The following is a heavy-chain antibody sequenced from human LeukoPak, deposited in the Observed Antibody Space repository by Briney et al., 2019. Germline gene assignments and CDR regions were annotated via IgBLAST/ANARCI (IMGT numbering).Heavy chain of an antibody. CDR2: IYYSGGT. V-gene: IGHV4-39*01. D-gene: IGHD2-15*01. CDR1: GGSISSSSYY. CDR3: ARHPAWWCSGGSCPTLGY. Sequence: PSETLSLTCTVSGGSISSSSYYWGWIRQPPGKGLEWIGSIYYSGGTYYNPSLKSRVTISVDTSKNQFSLKLSSVTAADTAVYYCARHPAWWCSGGSCPTLGYWGQGTLVTVSS. J-gene: IGHJ4*02.